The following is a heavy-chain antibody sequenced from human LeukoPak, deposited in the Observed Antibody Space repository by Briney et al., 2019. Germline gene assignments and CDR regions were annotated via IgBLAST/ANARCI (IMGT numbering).Heavy chain of an antibody. Sequence: PGGSLRLFCAASGFTFSSYAMHWVRQARGKGREYGSAISSNGGSTYYANSVKRRFTISRDNSKNTLYLQIGSLRAEDMAVYYCARGIAAAAYDAFDIWGQGTMVTVSS. CDR2: ISSNGGST. D-gene: IGHD6-13*01. CDR1: GFTFSSYA. J-gene: IGHJ3*02. CDR3: ARGIAAAAYDAFDI. V-gene: IGHV3-64*01.